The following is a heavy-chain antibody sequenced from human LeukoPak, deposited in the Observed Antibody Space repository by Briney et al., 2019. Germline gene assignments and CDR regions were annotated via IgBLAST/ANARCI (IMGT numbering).Heavy chain of an antibody. CDR1: GFALNVYA. CDR3: AKPISGGLAVTADWFHP. CDR2: INANSGTT. D-gene: IGHD6-19*01. Sequence: GGSLRLSCAASGFALNVYAMSWLRQPPGKGLEWVSTINANSGTTSYAASVRGRFSISRDNSKSTLYLQLSTLRADDTATYYCAKPISGGLAVTADWFHPWGQGTLVVVSS. J-gene: IGHJ5*01. V-gene: IGHV3-23*01.